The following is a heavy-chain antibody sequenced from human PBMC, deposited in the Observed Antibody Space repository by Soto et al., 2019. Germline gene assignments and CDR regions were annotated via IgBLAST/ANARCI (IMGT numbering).Heavy chain of an antibody. CDR1: GGSISSGDYY. J-gene: IGHJ3*02. CDR3: AREKRGIPDAFDI. Sequence: SETLSLTCTVSGGSISSGDYYWSWIRQPPGKGLEWIGYIYYSGSTYYNPSLKSRVTISVDTSKNQFSLKLSSMTAADTAVYYCAREKRGIPDAFDIWGQGTMVTVSS. V-gene: IGHV4-30-4*01. CDR2: IYYSGST. D-gene: IGHD2-21*01.